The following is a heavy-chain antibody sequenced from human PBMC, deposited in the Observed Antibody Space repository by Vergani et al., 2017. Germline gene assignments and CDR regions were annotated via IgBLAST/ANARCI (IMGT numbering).Heavy chain of an antibody. V-gene: IGHV4-4*07. CDR1: GGSISSYY. CDR2: IYTSGST. CDR3: ARREYDILTGYLYYFDY. Sequence: QVQLQESGPGLVKPSETLSLTCTVSGGSISSYYWSWIRQPAGKGLEWIGRIYTSGSTNYNPSLKSRVTISVDTSKNQFSLKLSSVTAADTAVYYCARREYDILTGYLYYFDYWGQGTLVTVSS. J-gene: IGHJ4*02. D-gene: IGHD3-9*01.